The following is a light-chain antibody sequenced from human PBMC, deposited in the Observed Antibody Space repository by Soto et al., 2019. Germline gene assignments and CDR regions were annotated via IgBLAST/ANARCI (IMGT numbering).Light chain of an antibody. CDR1: QSVNSWF. CDR3: HYYDDSPPFP. CDR2: RTS. V-gene: IGKV3-20*01. J-gene: IGKJ3*01. Sequence: EIVLTQSPGTLSLSPGERATLSCRASQSVNSWFLAWYQQKPGQAPRLLIYRTSNRATGIPDRFSGSGSGTDFTLTISRLEPEDFAVYYCHYYDDSPPFPFGPGTKVDI.